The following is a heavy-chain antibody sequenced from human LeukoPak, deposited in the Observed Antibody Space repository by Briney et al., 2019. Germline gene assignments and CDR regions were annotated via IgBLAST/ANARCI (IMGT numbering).Heavy chain of an antibody. Sequence: PGGSLRLSCAASGFTSSSYWMHWVRQAPGKGLVWVSRINSDGSSTSYADSVKGRFTISRDNAKNTLYLQMNSLRAEDTAVYYCARGSLSSFGWFDPWGQGTLVTVSS. J-gene: IGHJ5*02. CDR3: ARGSLSSFGWFDP. D-gene: IGHD6-6*01. CDR2: INSDGSST. V-gene: IGHV3-74*01. CDR1: GFTSSSYW.